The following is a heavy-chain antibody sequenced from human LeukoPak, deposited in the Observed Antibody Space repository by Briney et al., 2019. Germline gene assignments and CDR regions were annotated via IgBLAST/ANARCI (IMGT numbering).Heavy chain of an antibody. D-gene: IGHD3/OR15-3a*01. CDR2: IYYSGNT. Sequence: SETLSLTCAVYGGSFSGYFWSWIRQPPGKGLEWIGSIYYSGNTYYNASLKSQVSISIDTSKNQFSLRLTSVTAADTAVYYCARQTGSGLFILPGGQGTLVTVSS. J-gene: IGHJ4*02. V-gene: IGHV4-34*01. CDR3: ARQTGSGLFILP. CDR1: GGSFSGYF.